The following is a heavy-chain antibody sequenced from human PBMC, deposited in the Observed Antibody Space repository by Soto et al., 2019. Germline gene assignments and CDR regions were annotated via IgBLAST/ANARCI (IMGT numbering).Heavy chain of an antibody. CDR2: IYSGDSDT. D-gene: IGHD3-22*01. CDR3: DRQGYHDSSGYSPFAY. V-gene: IGHV5-51*01. J-gene: IGHJ4*02. CDR1: GYSFTSYW. Sequence: GESLKIPCKGSGYSFTSYWLGWVRQMPGEGVEWMGVIYSGDSDTLYSPSFQAQVTISADKYITTPYLQGSSVRASDVDMYYCDRQGYHDSSGYSPFAYWGQGTLVTVSS.